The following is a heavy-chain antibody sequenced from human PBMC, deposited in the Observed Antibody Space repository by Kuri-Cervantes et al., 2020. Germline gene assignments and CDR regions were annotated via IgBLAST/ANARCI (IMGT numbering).Heavy chain of an antibody. CDR1: GYTFTGYY. Sequence: FSVKVSCKPSGYTFTGYYMHWVRQAPGQGLEWMGGIIPIFGTAHYAQNFQRRVTITADESTSTAYMELSSLRSEDTAVYYCAKAAGVTTGYYFDYWGQGTLVRLL. CDR2: IIPIFGTA. J-gene: IGHJ4*02. CDR3: AKAAGVTTGYYFDY. V-gene: IGHV1-69*13. D-gene: IGHD6-19*01.